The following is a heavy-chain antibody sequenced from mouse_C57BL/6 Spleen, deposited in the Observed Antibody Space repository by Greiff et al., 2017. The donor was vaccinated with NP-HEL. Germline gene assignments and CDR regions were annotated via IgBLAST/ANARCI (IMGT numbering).Heavy chain of an antibody. D-gene: IGHD2-3*01. CDR3: ARKRDGYQYFDV. V-gene: IGHV1-55*01. CDR1: GYTFTSYW. CDR2: IYPGSGST. J-gene: IGHJ1*03. Sequence: QVQLKQPGAELVKPGASVKMSCKASGYTFTSYWITWVKQRPGQGLEWIGDIYPGSGSTNYNEKFKSKATLTVDTSSSTAYMQLSSLTSEDSAVYYCARKRDGYQYFDVWGTGTTVTVSS.